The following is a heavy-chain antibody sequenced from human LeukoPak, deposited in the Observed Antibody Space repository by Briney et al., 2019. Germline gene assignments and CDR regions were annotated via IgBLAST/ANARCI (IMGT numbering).Heavy chain of an antibody. Sequence: GGSLRLSCAASGFTFSSYGMHWVRQAPGKGLEWVAVIWSDGSNKYYADSVKGRFTISRDNSKNTLYLQMNSLRADDTAVYYCAGETGTYYFDYWGQGTLVTVSS. V-gene: IGHV3-33*01. D-gene: IGHD3-10*01. CDR3: AGETGTYYFDY. CDR1: GFTFSSYG. CDR2: IWSDGSNK. J-gene: IGHJ4*02.